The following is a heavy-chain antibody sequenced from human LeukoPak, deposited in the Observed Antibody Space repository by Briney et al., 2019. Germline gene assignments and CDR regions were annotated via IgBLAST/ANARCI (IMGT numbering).Heavy chain of an antibody. D-gene: IGHD3-10*01. V-gene: IGHV3-23*01. CDR2: ISGSGRNT. CDR1: GFTFSTYA. Sequence: PGGSLRLSCVVSGFTFSTYAMSWVRQAPGKGLEWVAFISGSGRNTYYAASVQGRFTISRDNFRNTLSLQMNSLRPDDTAIYYCAKDEGVVLSTSFDFGHWGQGTLVAVSS. CDR3: AKDEGVVLSTSFDFGH. J-gene: IGHJ4*02.